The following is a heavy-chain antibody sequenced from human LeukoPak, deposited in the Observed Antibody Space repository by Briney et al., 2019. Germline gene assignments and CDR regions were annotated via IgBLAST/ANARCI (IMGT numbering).Heavy chain of an antibody. CDR3: ARGTMVRGVIDWFDP. J-gene: IGHJ5*02. D-gene: IGHD3-10*01. CDR2: INPNSGAT. Sequence: GASVKVSCKASGYTFTGYYMHWVRQAPGQGLEWMGRINPNSGATNYAQKFQGRVTMTRDTSISTAYMELSRLRSDDTAVYYCARGTMVRGVIDWFDPWGQGTLVTVSS. CDR1: GYTFTGYY. V-gene: IGHV1-2*06.